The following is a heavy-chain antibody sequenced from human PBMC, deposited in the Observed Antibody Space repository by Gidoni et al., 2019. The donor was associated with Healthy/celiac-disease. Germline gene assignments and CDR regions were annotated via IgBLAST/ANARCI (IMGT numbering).Heavy chain of an antibody. Sequence: EVELVESGGGLVPPGGSLRLSCSAHGFPFSHYAMHWVSQAPGKGLEYVSAISSNGGSTYYADSVKGRFTISRDNSKNTLYLQMSSLRAEDTAVYYCVGSPPLWYSSSWATGFASYFDYWGQGTLVTVSS. V-gene: IGHV3-64D*06. J-gene: IGHJ4*02. D-gene: IGHD6-13*01. CDR2: ISSNGGST. CDR3: VGSPPLWYSSSWATGFASYFDY. CDR1: GFPFSHYA.